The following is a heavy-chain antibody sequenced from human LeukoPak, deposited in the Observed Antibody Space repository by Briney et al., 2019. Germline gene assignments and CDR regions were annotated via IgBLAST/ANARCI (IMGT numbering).Heavy chain of an antibody. CDR1: GYTFTSYD. D-gene: IGHD2-2*01. Sequence: ASVKVSCKASGYTFTSYDINWVRQAPGQGPEWMGVISPSGGSTTYAQKFQGRVTLTRDMSTSTDYLELSSLRSEDTAVYYCARDVSSPSSWWFDPWGQGTLVIVSS. J-gene: IGHJ5*02. CDR3: ARDVSSPSSWWFDP. CDR2: ISPSGGST. V-gene: IGHV1-46*01.